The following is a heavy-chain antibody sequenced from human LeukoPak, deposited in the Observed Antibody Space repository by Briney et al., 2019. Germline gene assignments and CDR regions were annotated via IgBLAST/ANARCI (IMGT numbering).Heavy chain of an antibody. CDR2: INPNSGGT. CDR1: GYTFTGYY. CDR3: SREAY. V-gene: IGHV1-2*02. J-gene: IGHJ4*02. Sequence: GASVKVSCKASGYTFTGYYIHWVRQAPGQGLEWVGWINPNSGGTTYAQKFQGRVTMTRDTSISTVYMELSRLRSDDTAVYYCSREAYWGQGTLVTVSS.